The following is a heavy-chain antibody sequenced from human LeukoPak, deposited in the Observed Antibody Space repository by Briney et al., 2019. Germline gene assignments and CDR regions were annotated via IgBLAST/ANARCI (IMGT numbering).Heavy chain of an antibody. J-gene: IGHJ4*02. CDR2: ISGGSSYI. CDR1: GFTVSSNY. V-gene: IGHV3-21*01. D-gene: IGHD6-19*01. Sequence: GSLRLSCAASGFTVSSNYMSWVRQAPGKGLEWVSSISGGSSYIFYADSMEGRFTISRDNAKNSLYLQMSSLRAEDTAVYYCASSGWGAYYFDYWGQGTLVTVSS. CDR3: ASSGWGAYYFDY.